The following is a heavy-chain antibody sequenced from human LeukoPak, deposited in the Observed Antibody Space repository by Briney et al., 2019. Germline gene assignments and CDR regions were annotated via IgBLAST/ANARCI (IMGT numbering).Heavy chain of an antibody. Sequence: SQTLSLTCTVSGGSISSGGYYWSWIRQPPGKGLEWIGYIYHSGSTYYNPSLKSRVTISVDTSKNQFSLKLSSVTAADTAVYYCSLSNTNPGYFDYWGQGTLVSVSS. CDR1: GGSISSGGYY. V-gene: IGHV4-30-2*01. D-gene: IGHD1-14*01. CDR2: IYHSGST. CDR3: SLSNTNPGYFDY. J-gene: IGHJ4*02.